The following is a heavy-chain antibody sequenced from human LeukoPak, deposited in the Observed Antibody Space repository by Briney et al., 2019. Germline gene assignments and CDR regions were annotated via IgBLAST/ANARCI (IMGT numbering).Heavy chain of an antibody. J-gene: IGHJ5*02. Sequence: ASVKVSCKAAGYSFTGYYMFWVRQAPGQGLEWMGRINPNSGGTNYAQKFQGRVTMTRDTSISTAYMELSRLRSDDTAVYYCARGYCSGGSCYSVENWFDPWGQGTLVTVSS. CDR2: INPNSGGT. V-gene: IGHV1-2*06. CDR3: ARGYCSGGSCYSVENWFDP. CDR1: GYSFTGYY. D-gene: IGHD2-15*01.